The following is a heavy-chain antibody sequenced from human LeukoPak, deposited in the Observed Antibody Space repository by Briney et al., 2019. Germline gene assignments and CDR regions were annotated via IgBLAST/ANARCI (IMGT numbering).Heavy chain of an antibody. J-gene: IGHJ5*02. D-gene: IGHD3-3*01. CDR3: ASHDFWSGLFWFDP. CDR1: GGTFSSYA. CDR2: IIPNFGTA. V-gene: IGHV1-69*05. Sequence: SVKVSCKASGGTFSSYAISWARQAPGQGLEWMGGIIPNFGTANYAQKFQGRVTITTDESTSTAYMELSSLRSEDTAVYYCASHDFWSGLFWFDPWGQGTLVTVSS.